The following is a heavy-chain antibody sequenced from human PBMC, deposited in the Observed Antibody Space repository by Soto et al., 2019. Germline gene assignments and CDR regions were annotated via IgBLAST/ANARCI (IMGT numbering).Heavy chain of an antibody. CDR1: GFTFNIFT. CDR2: IGTSGTI. D-gene: IGHD6-19*01. Sequence: EVQLVESGGGLVQPGGSLRLSCAASGFTFNIFTMNWVHQAPGGGLERVSYIGTSGTIYYAESVRGRFTISRDDAENSVYLQMKRLRAEDTAVYYCARLRSGWLTYFDYWGQGILVTVSS. J-gene: IGHJ4*02. CDR3: ARLRSGWLTYFDY. V-gene: IGHV3-48*01.